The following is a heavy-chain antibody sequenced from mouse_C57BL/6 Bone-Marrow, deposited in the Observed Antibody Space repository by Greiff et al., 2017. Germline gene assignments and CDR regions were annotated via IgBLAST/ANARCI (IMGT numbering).Heavy chain of an antibody. CDR3: ARRNYYGSSLDY. Sequence: EVQLQQSGPELVKPGDSVKISCKASGYSFTGYFMNWVMQSHGKSLEWIGRINPYNGDTFYNQKFKGKATLTVDKSSSKAHMELRSLTSEDSAVYYCARRNYYGSSLDYWGQGTTLTVSS. CDR1: GYSFTGYF. CDR2: INPYNGDT. D-gene: IGHD1-1*01. V-gene: IGHV1-20*01. J-gene: IGHJ2*01.